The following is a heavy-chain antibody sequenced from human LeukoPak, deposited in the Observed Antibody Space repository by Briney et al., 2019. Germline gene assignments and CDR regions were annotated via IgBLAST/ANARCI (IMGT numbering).Heavy chain of an antibody. V-gene: IGHV3-48*04. Sequence: GRSLRLSCAAYGFTFSIYSLNWVRQDPGKGLEWVSYISHTGSTMSYADCVKGRFTISRDNAKNSLYLQMNSLRAEDTAMYYCASPPLSGTGSSRPLAGIDVWGQGTTVTVSS. J-gene: IGHJ6*02. D-gene: IGHD3-10*01. CDR1: GFTFSIYS. CDR3: ASPPLSGTGSSRPLAGIDV. CDR2: ISHTGSTM.